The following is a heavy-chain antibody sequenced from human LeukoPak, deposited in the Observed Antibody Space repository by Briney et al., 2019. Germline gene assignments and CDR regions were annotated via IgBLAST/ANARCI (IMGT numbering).Heavy chain of an antibody. CDR2: ISGSGGST. Sequence: GGSLRLSCAASGFTFSSYAMSWVRQAPGKGLEWVSGISGSGGSTYYADSVKGRFTISRDNSKNTLYLQMNSLRAEDTAVYYCAKAVNGYYFNWFDPWGQGTLVTGSS. J-gene: IGHJ5*02. CDR1: GFTFSSYA. D-gene: IGHD2/OR15-2a*01. CDR3: AKAVNGYYFNWFDP. V-gene: IGHV3-23*01.